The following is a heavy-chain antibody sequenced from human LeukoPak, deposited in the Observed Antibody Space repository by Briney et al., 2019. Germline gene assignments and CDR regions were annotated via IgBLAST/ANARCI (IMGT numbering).Heavy chain of an antibody. Sequence: PSETLSLTCTVSGGSISSYYWSWIRQPAGKGLEWIGRIYTSGSTNYNPSLKSRVTMSVDTSKNQFSLKLSSVTAADTAVYYCARDLGKRNSLNWFDPWGQGTLVTVSS. D-gene: IGHD2/OR15-2a*01. CDR3: ARDLGKRNSLNWFDP. V-gene: IGHV4-4*07. CDR2: IYTSGST. J-gene: IGHJ5*02. CDR1: GGSISSYY.